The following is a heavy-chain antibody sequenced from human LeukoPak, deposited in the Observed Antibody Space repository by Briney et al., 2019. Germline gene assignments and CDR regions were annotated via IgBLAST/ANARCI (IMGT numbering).Heavy chain of an antibody. CDR3: ARDSFSSRDPLIWFEP. CDR2: VYYNGNT. V-gene: IGHV4-39*07. CDR1: GGSISTSGYY. Sequence: SETLSLTCIVSGGSISTSGYYWGWIRQPPGKGLEWMGSVYYNGNTYYHPSLKSRLTISVDTSKNQFSLKLSSVTAADTAVYYCARDSFSSRDPLIWFEPWGQGTLVTVSS. J-gene: IGHJ5*02. D-gene: IGHD6-6*01.